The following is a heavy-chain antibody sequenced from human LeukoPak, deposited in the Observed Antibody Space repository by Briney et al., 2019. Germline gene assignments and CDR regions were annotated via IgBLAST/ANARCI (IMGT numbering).Heavy chain of an antibody. CDR2: IDWDSDK. J-gene: IGHJ4*02. D-gene: IGHD3-22*01. Sequence: PALVKTTQTLTLTRTFSGFSLRTNGMCVSWIRQPPGKALEWLARIDWDSDKYYSTSLKTRLTISKDTSKNQVVLTMTNMDPVDTATYYCARIRKPHYYDSSGYIDYWGQGTLVTVSS. V-gene: IGHV2-70*11. CDR1: GFSLRTNGMC. CDR3: ARIRKPHYYDSSGYIDY.